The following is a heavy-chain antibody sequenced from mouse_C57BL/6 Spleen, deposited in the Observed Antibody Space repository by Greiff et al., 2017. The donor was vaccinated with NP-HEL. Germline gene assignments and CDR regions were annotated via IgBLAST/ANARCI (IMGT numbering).Heavy chain of an antibody. CDR2: IDPETGGT. V-gene: IGHV1-15*01. Sequence: QVHVKQSGAELVRPGASVTLSCKASGYTFTDYEMHRVKQTPVHGLEWIGAIDPETGGTAYNQKFKGKAILTADKSSSTAYMELRSLTSEDSAGEYCTRTVVAHWGQGTTLTVSS. CDR3: TRTVVAH. D-gene: IGHD1-1*01. CDR1: GYTFTDYE. J-gene: IGHJ2*01.